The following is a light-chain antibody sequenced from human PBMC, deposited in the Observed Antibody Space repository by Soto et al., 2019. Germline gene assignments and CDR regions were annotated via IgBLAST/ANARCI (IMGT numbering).Light chain of an antibody. Sequence: QSALTQPASVSGSPGQSITISCTGTNGDVGSYDLVSWYQRYPGEAPKLIIYEVNKRPSGISNRFSGSKSGNTASLTISGLQAEDEAEYDCCSYAGSNSLIFDGGTKLTVL. CDR2: EVN. V-gene: IGLV2-23*02. CDR3: CSYAGSNSLI. J-gene: IGLJ2*01. CDR1: NGDVGSYDL.